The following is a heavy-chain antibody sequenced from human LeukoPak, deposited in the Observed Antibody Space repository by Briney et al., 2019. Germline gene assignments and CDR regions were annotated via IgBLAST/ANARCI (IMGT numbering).Heavy chain of an antibody. Sequence: SQTLSLTCSVSGGSINSGDSYWSWIRQPPGKSLEWIGYIPYSGSPYYNPSLRGRVAISGDTSENQFFLRLGSVTAADTAVYYCARVPYGSGTYYFDYWGQGILVTVSS. V-gene: IGHV4-30-4*01. CDR2: IPYSGSP. CDR1: GGSINSGDSY. J-gene: IGHJ4*02. CDR3: ARVPYGSGTYYFDY. D-gene: IGHD3-10*01.